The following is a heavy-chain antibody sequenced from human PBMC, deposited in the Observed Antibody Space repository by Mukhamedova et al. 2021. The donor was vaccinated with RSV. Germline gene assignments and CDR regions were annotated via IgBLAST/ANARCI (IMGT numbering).Heavy chain of an antibody. Sequence: NWIRQPAGKGPEWIGRIYTTGSTKYNPSLQSRVTVSLDTSKNQIFLKLTSVTAADTAMYFWSRESXLQWLVNWENPFAMWGQWT. D-gene: IGHD5-12*01. CDR3: SRESXLQWLVNWENPFAM. J-gene: IGHJ3*02. V-gene: IGHV4-4*07. CDR2: IYTTGST.